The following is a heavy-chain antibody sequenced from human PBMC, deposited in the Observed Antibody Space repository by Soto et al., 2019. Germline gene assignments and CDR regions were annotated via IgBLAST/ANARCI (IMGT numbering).Heavy chain of an antibody. D-gene: IGHD3-10*01. CDR1: GYTCSDSV. V-gene: IGHV3-30*18. CDR3: AKDEVRTPSLYAMDV. Sequence: WGSLKLCGVGSGYTCSDSVMAWVRQAPGKGLEWVALISYDGSNKNYVDSVKGRFTISRDNSKNTLYLQMNSLRVEATAVYFCAKDEVRTPSLYAMDVWRQGTTVTVSS. J-gene: IGHJ6*02. CDR2: ISYDGSNK.